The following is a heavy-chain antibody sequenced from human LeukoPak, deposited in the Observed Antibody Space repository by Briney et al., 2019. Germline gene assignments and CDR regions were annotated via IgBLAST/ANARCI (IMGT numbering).Heavy chain of an antibody. J-gene: IGHJ3*02. CDR2: ISAYNGNT. CDR3: AREWAAAGTGGAFGI. D-gene: IGHD6-13*01. Sequence: ASVKVSCKASGYTFTSYGISWVRQAPGQGLEWMGWISAYNGNTNYAQKLQGRVTMTTDTSTSTAYMELRSLRSDDTAVYYCAREWAAAGTGGAFGIWGQGTMVTVSS. V-gene: IGHV1-18*01. CDR1: GYTFTSYG.